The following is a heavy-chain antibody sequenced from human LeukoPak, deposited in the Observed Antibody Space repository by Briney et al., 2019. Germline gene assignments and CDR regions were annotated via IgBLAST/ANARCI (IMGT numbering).Heavy chain of an antibody. Sequence: ASVKVSCKASGYTFTSYYMHWVRQAPGQGLEWMGIINPSGGSTSYAQKFQGRVTMTRDTSTSTVHMELSSLRSEDTAVYYCARAHDSSGSGSNWFDPWGQGTLVTVSS. CDR2: INPSGGST. CDR3: ARAHDSSGSGSNWFDP. CDR1: GYTFTSYY. D-gene: IGHD3-22*01. V-gene: IGHV1-46*01. J-gene: IGHJ5*02.